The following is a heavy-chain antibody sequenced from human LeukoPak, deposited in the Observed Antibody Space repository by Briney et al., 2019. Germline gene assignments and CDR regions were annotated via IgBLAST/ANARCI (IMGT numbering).Heavy chain of an antibody. CDR1: GFTFSSYA. V-gene: IGHV3-23*01. CDR3: AKDVSSGDYWYYFDY. J-gene: IGHJ4*02. Sequence: QTGGSLRLSCAASGFTFSSYAMSWVRQAPGKGLERVSAISGSGGSTYYADSVKGRFTISRDNSKNTLYLQMNSLRAEDTAVYYCAKDVSSGDYWYYFDYWGQGTLVTVSS. CDR2: ISGSGGST. D-gene: IGHD4-17*01.